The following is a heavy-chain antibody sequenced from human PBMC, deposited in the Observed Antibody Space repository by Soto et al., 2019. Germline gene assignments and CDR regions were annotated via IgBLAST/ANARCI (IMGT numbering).Heavy chain of an antibody. J-gene: IGHJ4*02. CDR3: AKDTGPN. CDR2: ISWNSNTI. Sequence: SLRISCAGSGFTFDNYAMHWVRQAPGKGLEWVSGISWNSNTIAYADSVKGRFTISRDNAKNSLYLQMNSLRAEDTAFYYCAKDTGPNWGQGTLVTVSS. CDR1: GFTFDNYA. V-gene: IGHV3-9*01.